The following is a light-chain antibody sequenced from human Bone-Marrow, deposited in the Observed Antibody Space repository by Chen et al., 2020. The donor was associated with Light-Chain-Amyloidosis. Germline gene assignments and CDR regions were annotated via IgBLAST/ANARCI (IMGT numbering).Light chain of an antibody. Sequence: QPALTQSASVSASPGQSITIACTGTINDVGVDNHVSWYQQHPDKAPKLMIYEDTNRPSWVPDRFSGSKSDNTASLTISGLQTEDEADYFCSSYTITNTLVIGSGTRVTVL. CDR3: SSYTITNTLV. CDR2: EDT. V-gene: IGLV2-14*01. J-gene: IGLJ1*01. CDR1: INDVGVDNH.